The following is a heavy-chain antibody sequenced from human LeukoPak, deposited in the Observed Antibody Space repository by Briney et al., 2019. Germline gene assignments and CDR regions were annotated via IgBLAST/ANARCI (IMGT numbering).Heavy chain of an antibody. D-gene: IGHD5/OR15-5a*01. V-gene: IGHV3-74*01. CDR1: GFTFSSYW. CDR3: ARDSVIPGAFDI. J-gene: IGHJ3*02. CDR2: INSDGSST. Sequence: GGSLRLSCAASGFTFSSYWMHWVRQAPGKGLVWVSRINSDGSSTSYAASVKGRFTISRDNAKNTLYLQMNSLRAEDTAVYYCARDSVIPGAFDIWGQGTMVTVSS.